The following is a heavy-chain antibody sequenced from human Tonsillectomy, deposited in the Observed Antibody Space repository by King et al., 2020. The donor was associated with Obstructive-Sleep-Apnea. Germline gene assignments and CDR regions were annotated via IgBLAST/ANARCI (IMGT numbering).Heavy chain of an antibody. Sequence: VQLVESGGGVVQPGRSLRLSCAASGFTFSAFAMHWVRQAPGKGLEWVSVISYDASHKYYADSVKGRFSVSRDNSKNTLYLQMNCLRAEDTAVYYCAGDEEMATITLDYWGQGTLVTVSS. J-gene: IGHJ4*02. CDR1: GFTFSAFA. D-gene: IGHD5-24*01. V-gene: IGHV3-30*04. CDR2: ISYDASHK. CDR3: AGDEEMATITLDY.